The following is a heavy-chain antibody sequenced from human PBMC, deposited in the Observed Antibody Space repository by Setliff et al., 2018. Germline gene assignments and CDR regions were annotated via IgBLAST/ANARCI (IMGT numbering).Heavy chain of an antibody. J-gene: IGHJ6*03. CDR1: GDSLRNDY. V-gene: IGHV4-4*08. Sequence: SETLSLTCSVSGDSLRNDYWTWIRQPPGKGLEWIGNMHAGGNINYNPSLKSRVTLSLATSKNQLSLNLTSVTAADTAIYYCARGRLSFGSYGSGNQWKYYYYMDVWGKGTTVTVSS. CDR3: ARGRLSFGSYGSGNQWKYYYYMDV. D-gene: IGHD3-10*01. CDR2: MHAGGNI.